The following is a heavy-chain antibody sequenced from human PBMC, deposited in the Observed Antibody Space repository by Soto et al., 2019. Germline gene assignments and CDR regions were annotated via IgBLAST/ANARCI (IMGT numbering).Heavy chain of an antibody. CDR2: IKSKTDGGTT. J-gene: IGHJ6*02. Sequence: EVQLVESGGGLVKPGGSLRLSCAASGFTFSNAWMSWVRQAPGKGLEWVGRIKSKTDGGTTDYAAPVKGRFTISRDDSKNTLYLQMNSLKTEDTAVYYCTTPLPLTGTTDIIYYYYGMDVWGQGTTVTVSS. D-gene: IGHD1-1*01. CDR1: GFTFSNAW. CDR3: TTPLPLTGTTDIIYYYYGMDV. V-gene: IGHV3-15*01.